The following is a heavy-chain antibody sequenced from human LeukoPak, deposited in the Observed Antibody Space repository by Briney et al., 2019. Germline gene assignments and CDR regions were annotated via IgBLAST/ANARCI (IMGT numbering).Heavy chain of an antibody. Sequence: GASVKVSCKASGYTFTSYGISWVRQAPGQGLEWMGWISAYNGNTNYAQKLQGRVTMTTDTSTSTAYMELRSLRSDDTAVYYCARGIVVVPAAMSYFDYWGQGTLVTVSS. CDR3: ARGIVVVPAAMSYFDY. CDR2: ISAYNGNT. J-gene: IGHJ4*02. CDR1: GYTFTSYG. D-gene: IGHD2-2*01. V-gene: IGHV1-18*01.